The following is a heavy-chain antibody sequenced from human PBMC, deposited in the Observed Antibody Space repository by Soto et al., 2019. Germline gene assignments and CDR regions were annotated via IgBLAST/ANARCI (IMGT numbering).Heavy chain of an antibody. J-gene: IGHJ4*02. D-gene: IGHD2-8*01. V-gene: IGHV3-11*06. Sequence: QVQVVESGGGLVKPGGSLRLSCAASGFTFSDYYMSWIRQAPGKGLEWVSYISSSSSYTNYADSVKGRFTISRDNAKNSLYLQMNSLRAEDTAVYYCARTPDCTNGVCSAGFDYWGQGTLVTVSS. CDR3: ARTPDCTNGVCSAGFDY. CDR1: GFTFSDYY. CDR2: ISSSSSYT.